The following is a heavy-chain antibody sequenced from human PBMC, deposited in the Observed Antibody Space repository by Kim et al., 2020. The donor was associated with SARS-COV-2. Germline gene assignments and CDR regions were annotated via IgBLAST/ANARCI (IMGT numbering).Heavy chain of an antibody. CDR2: IYYSGST. Sequence: SETLSLTCTVSGGSISSISYYWGWIRQPPGKGLEWIGSIYYSGSTYYNPSLKSRVTISVDTSKNQFSLKLSSVTAADTAVYYCARQHSGYDYRFDYWGQGTLVTVSS. V-gene: IGHV4-39*01. J-gene: IGHJ4*02. CDR1: GGSISSISYY. D-gene: IGHD5-12*01. CDR3: ARQHSGYDYRFDY.